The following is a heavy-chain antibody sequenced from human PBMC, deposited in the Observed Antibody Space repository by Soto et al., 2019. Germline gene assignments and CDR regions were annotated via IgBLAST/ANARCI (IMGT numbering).Heavy chain of an antibody. CDR1: GGTFSSYT. CDR3: ARGPIPSPNWFDP. CDR2: ISAYNGNT. J-gene: IGHJ5*02. D-gene: IGHD2-2*01. V-gene: IGHV1-18*01. Sequence: ASGKVCCKASGGTFSSYTISWVRQAPGQGLEWMGWISAYNGNTNYAQKLQGRVTMTTDTSTSTAYMELRSLRSDDTAVYYCARGPIPSPNWFDPWGQGTLVTVSS.